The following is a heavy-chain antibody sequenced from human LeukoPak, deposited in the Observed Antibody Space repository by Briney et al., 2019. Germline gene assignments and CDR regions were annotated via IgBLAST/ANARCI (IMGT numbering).Heavy chain of an antibody. Sequence: ASVKVSCKVSGYTLTELSMHWVRQAPGKGLEWMGGFDPEDGETIYAQKFQGRVTMTEDTSTDTAYMELSSLRSEDTAVYYCATHTVLTTLPFDAFVIWGQGTMVTVSS. CDR1: GYTLTELS. V-gene: IGHV1-24*01. J-gene: IGHJ3*02. CDR3: ATHTVLTTLPFDAFVI. D-gene: IGHD4/OR15-4a*01. CDR2: FDPEDGET.